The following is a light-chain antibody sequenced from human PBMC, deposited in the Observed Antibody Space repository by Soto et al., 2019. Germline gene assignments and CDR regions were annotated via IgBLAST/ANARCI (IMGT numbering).Light chain of an antibody. Sequence: DIQMTQSPSSVSASIGDTVTITCRASRDINVYLNWYQQKPGEVPKLLIYSASTLHSGVPSRFTGSGSETDFTLTITSLQPEDFATYYCQHGYVAPYSFGQGTKVDI. CDR3: QHGYVAPYS. CDR1: RDINVY. V-gene: IGKV1-39*01. J-gene: IGKJ2*03. CDR2: SAS.